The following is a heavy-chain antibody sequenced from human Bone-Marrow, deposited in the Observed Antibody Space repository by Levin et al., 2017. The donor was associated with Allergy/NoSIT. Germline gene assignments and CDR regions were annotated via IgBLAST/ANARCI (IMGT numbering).Heavy chain of an antibody. CDR3: NTDVPSSWSYYYYYGMDV. V-gene: IGHV3-15*07. J-gene: IGHJ6*02. CDR2: IKSKTDGGTT. D-gene: IGHD6-13*01. Sequence: GESLKISCAASGFTFSNAWMNWVRQAPGKGLEWVGRIKSKTDGGTTDYAAPVKGRFTISRDDSKNTLYLQMNSLKTEDTAVYYCNTDVPSSWSYYYYYGMDVWGQGTTVTVSS. CDR1: GFTFSNAW.